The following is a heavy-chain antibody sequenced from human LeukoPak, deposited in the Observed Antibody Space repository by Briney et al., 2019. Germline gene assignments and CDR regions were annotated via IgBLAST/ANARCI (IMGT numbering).Heavy chain of an antibody. D-gene: IGHD5-24*01. CDR2: ISYDGSNK. V-gene: IGHV3-30-3*01. Sequence: SGGSLRLSCAASGFTFSSYAMHWVRQAPGKGLEWVAVISYDGSNKYYADSVKGRFTISRDNSKNTLYLQMNSLRAEDTAVYYCAGEMATIKGGAFDIWGQGTMVTVSS. J-gene: IGHJ3*02. CDR3: AGEMATIKGGAFDI. CDR1: GFTFSSYA.